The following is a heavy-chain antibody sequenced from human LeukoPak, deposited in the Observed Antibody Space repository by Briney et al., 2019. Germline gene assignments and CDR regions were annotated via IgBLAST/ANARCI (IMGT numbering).Heavy chain of an antibody. CDR1: GYIFTAYF. CDR2: INPVNGGS. J-gene: IGHJ4*02. Sequence: RASVKVSCKASGYIFTAYFLHWVRQAPGQGPEWMGWINPVNGGSEYAQKFQGRVNMTRDTSTSTVYMELTRLTSNDTAMCFCTRDLDIVATIINVWGQGTLVTVSS. CDR3: TRDLDIVATIINV. D-gene: IGHD2-21*01. V-gene: IGHV1-2*02.